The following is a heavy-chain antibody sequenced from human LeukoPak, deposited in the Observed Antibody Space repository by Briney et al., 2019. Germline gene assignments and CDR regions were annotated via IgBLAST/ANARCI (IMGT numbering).Heavy chain of an antibody. V-gene: IGHV1-2*02. CDR2: INPNSGGT. J-gene: IGHJ4*02. D-gene: IGHD1-26*01. Sequence: GASVKVSCKASGYTFTGYYMHWVRQAPGQGLEWMGWINPNSGGTNYAQKFQGRVTMTRDTSISTAYMDLSRLRSDDTAVHYCARGSIVGATFDYFDYWGQGTLVTVSS. CDR1: GYTFTGYY. CDR3: ARGSIVGATFDYFDY.